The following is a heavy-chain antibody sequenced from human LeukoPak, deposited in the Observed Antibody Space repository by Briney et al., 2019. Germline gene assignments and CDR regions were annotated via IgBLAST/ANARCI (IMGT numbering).Heavy chain of an antibody. J-gene: IGHJ4*02. D-gene: IGHD6-19*01. Sequence: SETLSLTCVVSGGSISSSDYYWGWVRQSPGKGLEWIGSIYYSGNTYYNPSLKSRLTISVDTSKNQFSLKLSSVTAADTAVYYCARHSGWYRFDYWGQGTLVTVSS. CDR1: GGSISSSDYY. V-gene: IGHV4-39*01. CDR2: IYYSGNT. CDR3: ARHSGWYRFDY.